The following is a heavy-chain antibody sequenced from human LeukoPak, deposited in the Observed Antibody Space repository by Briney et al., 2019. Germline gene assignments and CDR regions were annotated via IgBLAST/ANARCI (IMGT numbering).Heavy chain of an antibody. CDR2: ITSETDGGPP. CDR1: GFTFNIAW. J-gene: IGHJ4*02. Sequence: GGSLRLSCAASGFTFNIAWMSGVRQAPGKGLEWVGRITSETDGGPPDYAAPVKSRFTISRDDSRNTLYLQMNSLNSEDSAMYYCAASSSGHDFLFDYWGQGTLVTVSS. D-gene: IGHD5-12*01. CDR3: AASSSGHDFLFDY. V-gene: IGHV3-15*01.